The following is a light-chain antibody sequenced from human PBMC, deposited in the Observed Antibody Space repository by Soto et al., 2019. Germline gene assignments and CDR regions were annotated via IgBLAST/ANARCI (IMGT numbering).Light chain of an antibody. J-gene: IGLJ1*01. V-gene: IGLV2-14*03. CDR3: SSYTSTNAYV. Sequence: QSALTQPASVSGSPGQSITISCTGTSSDIGGYNYVAWYQQYPGKAPKLIIYDVINRPSGVSHRFSGSKSGNTASLTISGLQAEDEADYYCSSYTSTNAYVFGTGTKLTVL. CDR2: DVI. CDR1: SSDIGGYNY.